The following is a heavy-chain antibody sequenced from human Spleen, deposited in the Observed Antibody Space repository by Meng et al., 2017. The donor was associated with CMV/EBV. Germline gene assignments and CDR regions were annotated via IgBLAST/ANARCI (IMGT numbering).Heavy chain of an antibody. CDR3: ARVDMTHYYYYTMDV. D-gene: IGHD3-9*01. V-gene: IGHV4-34*01. J-gene: IGHJ6*02. CDR1: GGSFSGYY. CDR2: INHSGST. Sequence: SETLSLTCAVYGGSFSGYYWSWIRQPPGKGLEWIEEINHSGSTNYNPSLKSRVTISVDTSKNQFSLNLSSVTSADSAVYYCARVDMTHYYYYTMDVWGQGTTVTVSS.